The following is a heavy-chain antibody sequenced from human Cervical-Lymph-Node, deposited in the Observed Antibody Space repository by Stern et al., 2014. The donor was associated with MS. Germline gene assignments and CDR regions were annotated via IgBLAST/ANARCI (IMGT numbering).Heavy chain of an antibody. D-gene: IGHD3-16*01. V-gene: IGHV3-9*01. J-gene: IGHJ4*02. CDR3: AKADDYAAGIDD. Sequence: EVQLVESGGGMVQPGRSLRLSCEASGFKFDDFAMHWVRQAPGKGLEWVSGLGWNSEGRGYADSVQGRFTISRDNAKSSLYLQMNSLTAEDTALYYCAKADDYAAGIDDWGQGTLVVVSS. CDR1: GFKFDDFA. CDR2: LGWNSEGR.